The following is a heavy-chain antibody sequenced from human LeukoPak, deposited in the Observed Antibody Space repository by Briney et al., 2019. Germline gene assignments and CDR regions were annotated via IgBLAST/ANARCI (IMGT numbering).Heavy chain of an antibody. CDR3: AKDGKDLGIAVRFDY. Sequence: GGSLRLSCAASGFTFTSYAMSWVRQAPGKGLEWVSAISGSGGSTYYADSVKGRFTISRDNSKNTLYLQMNSLRAEDTAVYYCAKDGKDLGIAVRFDYWGQGTLVTVSS. V-gene: IGHV3-23*01. CDR2: ISGSGGST. CDR1: GFTFTSYA. D-gene: IGHD6-19*01. J-gene: IGHJ4*02.